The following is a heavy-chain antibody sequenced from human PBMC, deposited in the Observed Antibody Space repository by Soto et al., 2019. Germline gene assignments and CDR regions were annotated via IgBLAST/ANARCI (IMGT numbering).Heavy chain of an antibody. D-gene: IGHD2-21*02. Sequence: SETLSLTCTVSGVSISSYFCSWIRQPAGKGLEWIGRIYTSGSTNYNPSLKSRVTMSVDTSKNQFSLKLSSVTAADTAVYYCARESTVVTLRTFDIWGQGTMVTVSS. CDR1: GVSISSYF. CDR2: IYTSGST. V-gene: IGHV4-4*07. CDR3: ARESTVVTLRTFDI. J-gene: IGHJ3*02.